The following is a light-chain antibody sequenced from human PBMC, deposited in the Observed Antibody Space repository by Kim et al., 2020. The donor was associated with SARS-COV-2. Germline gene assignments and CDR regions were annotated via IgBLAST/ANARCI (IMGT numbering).Light chain of an antibody. J-gene: IGKJ1*01. CDR2: HAS. Sequence: DIQMTQSPSTLSASVGDRVTITCRASQSIRNWLAWYQQKPGKAPKLLIYHASTLNRGVPSRFSGRGSGTEFTLTIGGLQSDDFGTYYCQQYNRYWAFGQGTKVEIK. CDR3: QQYNRYWA. CDR1: QSIRNW. V-gene: IGKV1-5*01.